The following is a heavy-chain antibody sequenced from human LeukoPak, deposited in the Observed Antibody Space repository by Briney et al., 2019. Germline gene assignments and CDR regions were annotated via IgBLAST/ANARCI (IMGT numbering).Heavy chain of an antibody. Sequence: KSSETLSLTCAVYGGSFSGYYWSWIRQPPGKGLEWIGEINHSGSTNYNPSLKSRVTISVDTSKNQFSLKLSSVTAADTAVYYCARGRAYCSSTSCYFRGYYYYYMDVWGKGTTVTVSS. CDR1: GGSFSGYY. CDR2: INHSGST. V-gene: IGHV4-34*01. J-gene: IGHJ6*03. D-gene: IGHD2-2*01. CDR3: ARGRAYCSSTSCYFRGYYYYYMDV.